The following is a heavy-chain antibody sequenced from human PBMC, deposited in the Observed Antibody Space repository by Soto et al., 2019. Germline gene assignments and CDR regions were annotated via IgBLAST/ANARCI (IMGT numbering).Heavy chain of an antibody. CDR1: GFTFTSYG. CDR2: ISAYNGDT. CDR3: ARDPHYGDDY. Sequence: QVHVVQSGAEVRKPGASVKVSCKASGFTFTSYGISWVRQAPGQGLEWMGWISAYNGDTDYAQKLQGRVTMTTDTPTSTAYMVLRSLRSDDTAVYYCARDPHYGDDYWGQGTLVTVSS. V-gene: IGHV1-18*01. J-gene: IGHJ4*02. D-gene: IGHD4-17*01.